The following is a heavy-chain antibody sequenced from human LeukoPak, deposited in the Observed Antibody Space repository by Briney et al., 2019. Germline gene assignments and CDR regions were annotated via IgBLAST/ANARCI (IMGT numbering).Heavy chain of an antibody. CDR1: GFTFSTYG. CDR2: ISYDGSNK. Sequence: PGRSLRLSCAASGFTFSTYGMHWVRQAPGKGLEWVAVISYDGSNKYYADSVKGRFTISRDNSKNTLYLQMNSLRAEDTAVYYCAKSRLAELWNAFDIWGQGTMVTVSS. D-gene: IGHD3-16*01. CDR3: AKSRLAELWNAFDI. J-gene: IGHJ3*02. V-gene: IGHV3-30*18.